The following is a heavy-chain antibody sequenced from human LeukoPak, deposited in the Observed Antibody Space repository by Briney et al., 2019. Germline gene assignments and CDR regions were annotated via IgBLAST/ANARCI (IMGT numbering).Heavy chain of an antibody. D-gene: IGHD3-10*01. CDR1: GGSISSYY. J-gene: IGHJ4*02. Sequence: SETLSLTCTVSGGSISSYYWSWIRQPPGKGLEWIGCIYYSGSTNYNPSLESRVTISVDTSKNQFSLKVSSVTAADTAVYYCASGSDYGSGSYSAFDYWGQGTLVTVSS. CDR2: IYYSGST. V-gene: IGHV4-59*08. CDR3: ASGSDYGSGSYSAFDY.